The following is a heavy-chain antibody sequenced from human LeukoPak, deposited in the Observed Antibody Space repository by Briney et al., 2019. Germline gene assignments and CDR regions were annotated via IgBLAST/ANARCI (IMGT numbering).Heavy chain of an antibody. V-gene: IGHV3-7*03. Sequence: GGSLRLSCAASGFTFSSYWMTWVRQAPGKGLEWVANIKQDGSERNYVDSVKGRFTISRDNAKNSLYLQVNTLRDEDTAVYYCATGAGCGYWGQGTLVTVSS. CDR3: ATGAGCGY. CDR1: GFTFSSYW. D-gene: IGHD6-19*01. CDR2: IKQDGSER. J-gene: IGHJ4*02.